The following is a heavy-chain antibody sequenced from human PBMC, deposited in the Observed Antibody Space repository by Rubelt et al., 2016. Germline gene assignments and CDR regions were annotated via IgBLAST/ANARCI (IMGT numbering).Heavy chain of an antibody. V-gene: IGHV4-34*01. CDR3: ARGKEGLGVTMMDY. Sequence: QVQLQQWGAGLLKPSETLSLTCAVYGGSFSGYYWSWIRQPPGKGLEWIGEINHSGSTNYNPSLKSRVTRSVDTSKNQFSLKLGAVTAADTAVYYCARGKEGLGVTMMDYWGQGTLVTVSS. D-gene: IGHD3-22*01. CDR1: GGSFSGYY. CDR2: INHSGST. J-gene: IGHJ4*02.